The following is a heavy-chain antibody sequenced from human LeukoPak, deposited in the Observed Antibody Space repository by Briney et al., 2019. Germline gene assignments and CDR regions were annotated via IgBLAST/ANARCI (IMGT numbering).Heavy chain of an antibody. CDR1: GFTFSTYG. Sequence: PGRSLTLSCAASGFTFSTYGMHWVRQAPGKGLEWVAVIWYDGTNEYYADSVKGRFTISRDNSKNTLYPQMNSLRAEDSALYFCARDYGSGRGVEISYYHYGMDVWGQGTTVTVSS. J-gene: IGHJ6*02. D-gene: IGHD3-10*01. CDR2: IWYDGTNE. V-gene: IGHV3-33*01. CDR3: ARDYGSGRGVEISYYHYGMDV.